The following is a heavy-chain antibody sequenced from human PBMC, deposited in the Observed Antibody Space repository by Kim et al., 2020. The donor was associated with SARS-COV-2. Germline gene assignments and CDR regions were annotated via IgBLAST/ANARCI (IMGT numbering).Heavy chain of an antibody. CDR1: GGSVSSGSYY. Sequence: SETLSLTCTVSGGSVSSGSYYWSWIRQPPGKGLEWIGYIYYSGSTNYNPSLKRRVTISVDTSKNQFSLKLSSVTAADTAVYYCPRDGVAATRYYYYYGMDVRGQGTTVPV. D-gene: IGHD5-12*01. J-gene: IGHJ6*01. CDR2: IYYSGST. CDR3: PRDGVAATRYYYYYGMDV. V-gene: IGHV4-61*01.